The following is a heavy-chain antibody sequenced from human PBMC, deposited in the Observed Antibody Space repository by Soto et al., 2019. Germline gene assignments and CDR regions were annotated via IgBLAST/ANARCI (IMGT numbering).Heavy chain of an antibody. CDR1: GYAFTNYA. J-gene: IGHJ4*02. D-gene: IGHD4-17*01. V-gene: IGHV1-3*01. CDR3: ARSAVTPFDY. Sequence: QVQLVQSGAEVKQPGASVKVSWKASGYAFTNYAMHWVRQAPGQRLEWMAWIHAGNGYTKYSQKFQGRVTLTWDTSASTASMELSSLTSEDTAVYYCARSAVTPFDYWGKATLVTVSS. CDR2: IHAGNGYT.